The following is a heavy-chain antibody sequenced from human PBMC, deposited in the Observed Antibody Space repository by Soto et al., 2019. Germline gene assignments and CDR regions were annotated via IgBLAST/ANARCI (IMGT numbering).Heavy chain of an antibody. CDR1: GASLSDNY. V-gene: IGHV4-34*01. D-gene: IGHD3-10*01. CDR2: INHSGNT. CDR3: GKGFYGSGGPDV. Sequence: SETLSLTCAVYGASLSDNYCNWLRQPPGKGLEWIGEINHSGNTNYNPSLRSRVTISIDTSANLFSMNLSAVTAADTAIYYCGKGFYGSGGPDVWGPGALVTVSS. J-gene: IGHJ4*02.